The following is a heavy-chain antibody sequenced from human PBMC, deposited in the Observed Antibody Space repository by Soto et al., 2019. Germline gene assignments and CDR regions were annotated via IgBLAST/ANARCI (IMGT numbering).Heavy chain of an antibody. Sequence: PSETLSLTCTVSCGSISSSSYYWGWIRQPPGKGLEWIGSIYYSGSTYYNPSLKSRVTISVDTSKNQFSLKLSSVTAADTAVYYCARDRVVKVLAVAGETYGMDVWGQGTTVTVSS. CDR2: IYYSGST. V-gene: IGHV4-39*02. CDR3: ARDRVVKVLAVAGETYGMDV. D-gene: IGHD6-19*01. CDR1: CGSISSSSYY. J-gene: IGHJ6*02.